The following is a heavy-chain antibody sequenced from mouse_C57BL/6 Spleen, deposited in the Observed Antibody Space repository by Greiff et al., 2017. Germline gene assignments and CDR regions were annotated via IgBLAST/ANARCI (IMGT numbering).Heavy chain of an antibody. J-gene: IGHJ2*01. CDR3: ARAYGNYVGYFDY. CDR2: IDPSDSYT. D-gene: IGHD2-1*01. V-gene: IGHV1-50*01. CDR1: GYTFTSYW. Sequence: QVQLQQPGAELVKPGASVKLSCKASGYTFTSYWMQWVKQRPGQGLEWIGEIDPSDSYTNYNQKFKGKATLTVDTSTSTAYMQLSSLTSEDSAVDYCARAYGNYVGYFDYWGQGTTLTVSS.